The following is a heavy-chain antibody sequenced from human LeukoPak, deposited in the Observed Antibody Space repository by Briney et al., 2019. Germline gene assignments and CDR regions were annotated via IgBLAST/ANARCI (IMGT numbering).Heavy chain of an antibody. Sequence: SVKVSCKASGGTFSSYAMSWVRQAPGQGREWMGRIIPILGIANYAQKFQGRVTITADEMTTTAYMELSSLISEDTAVYYCTRDPLAASAPGYFDSWGQGSLVTVSS. CDR3: TRDPLAASAPGYFDS. V-gene: IGHV1-69*04. CDR1: GGTFSSYA. D-gene: IGHD6-13*01. CDR2: IIPILGIA. J-gene: IGHJ4*02.